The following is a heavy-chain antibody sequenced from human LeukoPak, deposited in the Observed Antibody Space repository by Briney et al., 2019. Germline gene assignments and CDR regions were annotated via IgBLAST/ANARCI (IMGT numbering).Heavy chain of an antibody. D-gene: IGHD3-9*01. CDR3: ARDQAFDWFYYYYGMDV. CDR1: GFTFSNYA. CDR2: IGSSVNST. V-gene: IGHV3-23*01. Sequence: GGSLRLACAASGFTFSNYALSWVRQAPGKGLEWVSSIGSSVNSTHYADSVKGRLTISRDNSKNTLYLQMKSLRAEDTAVYCARDQAFDWFYYYYGMDVWGLGTTVIVSS. J-gene: IGHJ6*02.